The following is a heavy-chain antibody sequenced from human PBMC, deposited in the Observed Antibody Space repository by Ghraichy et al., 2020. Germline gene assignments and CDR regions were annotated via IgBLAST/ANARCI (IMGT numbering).Heavy chain of an antibody. D-gene: IGHD6-13*01. J-gene: IGHJ3*02. Sequence: GGSLRLSCAASGFTVSSNYMSWVRQAPGKGLEWVSVIYSGGSTYYADSVKGRFTISRDNSKNTLYLQMNSLRAEDTAVYYCARDPQQLVEGDAFDIWGQGTMVTVSS. V-gene: IGHV3-53*01. CDR1: GFTVSSNY. CDR3: ARDPQQLVEGDAFDI. CDR2: IYSGGST.